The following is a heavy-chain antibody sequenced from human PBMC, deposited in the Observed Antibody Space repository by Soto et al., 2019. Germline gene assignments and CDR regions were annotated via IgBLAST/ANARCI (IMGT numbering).Heavy chain of an antibody. D-gene: IGHD2-15*01. Sequence: SETLSLTCTVSGGSISSSSYYWGWIRQPPGKGLEWIGSIYYSGSTYYNPSLKSRVTMTRDTSTSTVYMELSSLRSGDTAVYYCARDRCGGSCYLDYWGQGTLVTVSS. V-gene: IGHV4-39*07. CDR3: ARDRCGGSCYLDY. CDR1: GGSISSSSYY. J-gene: IGHJ4*02. CDR2: IYYSGST.